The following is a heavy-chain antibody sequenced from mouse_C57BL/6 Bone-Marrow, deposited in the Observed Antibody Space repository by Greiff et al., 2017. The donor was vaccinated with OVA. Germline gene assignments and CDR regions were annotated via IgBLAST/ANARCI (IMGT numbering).Heavy chain of an antibody. V-gene: IGHV1-81*01. J-gene: IGHJ1*03. CDR3: ARTHWWYFDV. Sequence: VKLVESGAELARPGASVKLSCKASGYTFTSYGISWVKQRTGQGLEWIGEIYPRSGNTYYNEKFKGKATLTADKSSSTAYTELRSLTSEDSAVYFCARTHWWYFDVWGTGTTVTVSS. CDR1: GYTFTSYG. CDR2: IYPRSGNT.